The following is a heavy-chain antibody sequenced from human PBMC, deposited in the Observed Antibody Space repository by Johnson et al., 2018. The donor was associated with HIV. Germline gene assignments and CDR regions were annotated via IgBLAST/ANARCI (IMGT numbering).Heavy chain of an antibody. Sequence: VQLVESGGGVVQPGRSLRLSCAASGFTFDSYWMSWVRQAPGKGLECVSVIYSGGSTYYADSVKGRFTISRDNSKNTLYLQMNSLRAEDTAVYYCARDGESQQLPLGDAFDIWGQGTMVIVSS. CDR3: ARDGESQQLPLGDAFDI. D-gene: IGHD6-13*01. J-gene: IGHJ3*02. V-gene: IGHV3-66*01. CDR2: IYSGGST. CDR1: GFTFDSYW.